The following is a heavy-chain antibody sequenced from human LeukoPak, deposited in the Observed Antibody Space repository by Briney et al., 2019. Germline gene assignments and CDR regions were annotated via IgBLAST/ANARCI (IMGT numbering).Heavy chain of an antibody. CDR1: GFTFSSYW. CDR3: ARDLDYYYMDV. Sequence: GGSLRLSCAASGFTFSSYWMHWVRQAPGKGLLWVSRINSDGSSTRYADSVKGRFTISRDNAKNTLYLQMNSLRAEDTAVYYCARDLDYYYMDVWGKGTTVTVSS. J-gene: IGHJ6*03. CDR2: INSDGSST. V-gene: IGHV3-74*01. D-gene: IGHD3-16*01.